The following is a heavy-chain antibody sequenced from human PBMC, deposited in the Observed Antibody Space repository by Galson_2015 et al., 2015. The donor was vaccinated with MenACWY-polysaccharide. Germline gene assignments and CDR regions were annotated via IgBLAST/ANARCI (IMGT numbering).Heavy chain of an antibody. J-gene: IGHJ6*02. Sequence: YSDSVKGRFTISRDSSQNSFYLQMSSLRADDTAVYYCAREYCSRTTCFGMDVWGQGTTVTVFS. CDR3: AREYCSRTTCFGMDV. D-gene: IGHD2-2*01. V-gene: IGHV3-30*15.